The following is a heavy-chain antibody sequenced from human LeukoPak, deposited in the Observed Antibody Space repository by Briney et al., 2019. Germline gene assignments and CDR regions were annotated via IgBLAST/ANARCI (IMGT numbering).Heavy chain of an antibody. V-gene: IGHV3-11*04. D-gene: IGHD3-22*01. CDR1: GFTFSDYY. Sequence: GGSLRLSCAASGFTFSDYYMSWIRQAPGKGLEWVSYISSSGSSIYYADSVKGRFTISRDNAKNSLYLQMNSLRAEDTAVYYCARLRVVVITENFDYWGQGTLVTVSS. CDR3: ARLRVVVITENFDY. CDR2: ISSSGSSI. J-gene: IGHJ4*02.